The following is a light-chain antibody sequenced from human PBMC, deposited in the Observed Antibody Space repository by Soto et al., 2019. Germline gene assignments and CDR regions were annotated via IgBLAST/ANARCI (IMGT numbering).Light chain of an antibody. Sequence: EIVLTQSPGTLSLSPGESATVSCTASQRLTTTYVAWYQQRPGQAPRLLIYDASSRATGIPGRFSGSGSGTDFTLRISRLEPEDFAVYYCQHYGGSPGTFGQGTKVEIK. V-gene: IGKV3-20*01. CDR3: QHYGGSPGT. CDR1: QRLTTTY. J-gene: IGKJ1*01. CDR2: DAS.